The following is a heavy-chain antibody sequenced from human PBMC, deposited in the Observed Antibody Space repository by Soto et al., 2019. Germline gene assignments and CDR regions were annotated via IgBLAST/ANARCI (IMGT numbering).Heavy chain of an antibody. CDR1: GASLTRGVYY. CDR3: ARANCVRCPFDL. Sequence: QVQLQESGPRLAKPSESLSLTCSVSGASLTRGVYYWSWVRQPPGRQLEWIGSIYYRGTTNYNPSLTGRVTISEDTSTNPVSVTVKSVTAADTAVYFCARANCVRCPFDLWGQGTLVTVSS. CDR2: IYYRGTT. D-gene: IGHD1-1*01. J-gene: IGHJ4*02. V-gene: IGHV4-61*08.